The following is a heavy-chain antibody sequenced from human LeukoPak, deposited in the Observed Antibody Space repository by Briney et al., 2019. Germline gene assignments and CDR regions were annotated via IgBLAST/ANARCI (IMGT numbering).Heavy chain of an antibody. CDR2: ISYDGSNK. Sequence: GRSLRLSCAASGFTFSSYGMHWVRQAPGKGLEWVAVISYDGSNKYYADSVKGRFTISRDNSKNTLYLQMNSLRAEDTAVYYCAISIAAAGTPYYYYGMDVWGQGTTVTVSS. J-gene: IGHJ6*02. CDR3: AISIAAAGTPYYYYGMDV. D-gene: IGHD6-13*01. CDR1: GFTFSSYG. V-gene: IGHV3-30*03.